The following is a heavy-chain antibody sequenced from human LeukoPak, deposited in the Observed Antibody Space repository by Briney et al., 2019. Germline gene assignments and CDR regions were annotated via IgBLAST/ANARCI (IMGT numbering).Heavy chain of an antibody. D-gene: IGHD3-10*01. CDR1: GGSFSGYY. Sequence: SETLSLTCAVYGGSFSGYYWSWIRQPPGKGLEWIGEINHSGSTNYSPSLKSRVTISVDTSKNQFSLKLSSVTAADTAVYYCARSSMVQGVIITAPLYYFDYWGQGTLVTVSS. CDR3: ARSSMVQGVIITAPLYYFDY. J-gene: IGHJ4*02. CDR2: INHSGST. V-gene: IGHV4-34*01.